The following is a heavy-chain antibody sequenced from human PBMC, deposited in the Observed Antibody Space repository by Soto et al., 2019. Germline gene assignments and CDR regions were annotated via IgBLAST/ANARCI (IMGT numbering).Heavy chain of an antibody. CDR3: AKDLTRQLAYWLDP. CDR1: GYTFTSYA. Sequence: ASVKVSCKASGYTFTSYAMHWVRQAPGQRLEWMGWINAGNGNTKYSQKFQGRVTITRDTSASTAYMELSSLRSDDTALYYCAKDLTRQLAYWLDPWGQGTQVTVA. D-gene: IGHD6-6*01. J-gene: IGHJ5*02. V-gene: IGHV1-3*01. CDR2: INAGNGNT.